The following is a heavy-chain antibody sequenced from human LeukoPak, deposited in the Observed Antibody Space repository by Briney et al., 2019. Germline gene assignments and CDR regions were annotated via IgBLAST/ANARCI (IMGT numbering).Heavy chain of an antibody. CDR1: GFTFSSYA. V-gene: IGHV3-23*01. D-gene: IGHD6-19*01. Sequence: GGSLRLSCAASGFTFSSYAMSWVRQAPGKGLEWVSAISGSGASTYYADSVKGRFTISRGNSKNTLYLQMNSLRAEDTAVYYCAKAGSGWYDFQHWGQGTLVTVSS. J-gene: IGHJ1*01. CDR2: ISGSGAST. CDR3: AKAGSGWYDFQH.